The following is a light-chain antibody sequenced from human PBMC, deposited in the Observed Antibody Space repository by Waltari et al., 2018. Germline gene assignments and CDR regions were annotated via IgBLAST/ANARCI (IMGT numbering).Light chain of an antibody. J-gene: IGKJ1*01. CDR2: DAS. CDR1: QSVSSY. CDR3: LQRSSWPWT. Sequence: DIVLTQSPATLSLSPGERATLSCRSSQSVSSYLAWYQQKVGQAPRLLIDDASNRATGIPARFSGSGSGTDFTFTISSLEPEDFAVYYCLQRSSWPWTFGQGTKVEIK. V-gene: IGKV3-11*01.